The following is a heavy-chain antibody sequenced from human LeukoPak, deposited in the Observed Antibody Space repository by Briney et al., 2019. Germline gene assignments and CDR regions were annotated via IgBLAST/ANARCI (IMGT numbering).Heavy chain of an antibody. CDR3: ARRYSGSYYGDAFDI. CDR1: GGTFSSYT. Sequence: SVKVSCKASGGTFSSYTISWGRQAPGQGLEWMGRIIPILGIANYAQKFQGRVTITADKSTSTAYMELSSLRSEDTAVYYCARRYSGSYYGDAFDIWGQGTMVTVSS. D-gene: IGHD1-26*01. J-gene: IGHJ3*02. CDR2: IIPILGIA. V-gene: IGHV1-69*02.